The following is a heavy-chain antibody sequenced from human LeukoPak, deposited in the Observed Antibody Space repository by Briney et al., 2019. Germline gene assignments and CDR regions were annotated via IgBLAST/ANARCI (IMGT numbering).Heavy chain of an antibody. J-gene: IGHJ4*02. Sequence: WGSLRLSCAASGFTFSSYGMHWVRQAPGTGLEWVAFIQFDGNGEYYADSVKGRFTISRDNSKNTLFLQMHSLRPEDTALYYCAKGLGYYSDYWGQGTLVTVSS. CDR3: AKGLGYYSDY. CDR2: IQFDGNGE. D-gene: IGHD1-26*01. V-gene: IGHV3-30*02. CDR1: GFTFSSYG.